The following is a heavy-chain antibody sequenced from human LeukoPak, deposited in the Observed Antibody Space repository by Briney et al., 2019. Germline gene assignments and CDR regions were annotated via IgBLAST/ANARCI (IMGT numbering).Heavy chain of an antibody. CDR2: IYYSGST. V-gene: IGHV4-39*01. Sequence: SETLSLTCTVSGGSISSSSYYWGWIRQPPGKGLEWIGSIYYSGSTYYNPSLKSRVTISVDTSKNQFSLKLRSVTAADTAVYCCARIYSGTYYAPYWYFDLWGRGTLVTVSS. D-gene: IGHD1-26*01. J-gene: IGHJ2*01. CDR1: GGSISSSSYY. CDR3: ARIYSGTYYAPYWYFDL.